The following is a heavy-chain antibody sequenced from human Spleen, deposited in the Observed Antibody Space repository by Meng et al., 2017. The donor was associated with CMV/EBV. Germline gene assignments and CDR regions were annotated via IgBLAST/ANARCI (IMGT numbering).Heavy chain of an antibody. V-gene: IGHV4-34*01. D-gene: IGHD1-26*01. CDR1: GGSFSNYY. CDR3: ARWGGILAFHI. J-gene: IGHJ3*02. Sequence: GSLRLSCAVSGGSFSNYYWSWIRQPPGKGLEWIGEINHSGSTNYNPSLKSRVTIAVDTSKDQFSLRLRSVTAADTAVYYCARWGGILAFHIWGQGTMVTVSS. CDR2: INHSGST.